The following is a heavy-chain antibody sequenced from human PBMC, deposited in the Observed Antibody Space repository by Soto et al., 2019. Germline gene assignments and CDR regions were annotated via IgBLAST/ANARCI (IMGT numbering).Heavy chain of an antibody. J-gene: IGHJ6*02. CDR2: INAGNGNT. V-gene: IGHV1-3*01. CDR3: ARDSILTGYYGMDV. CDR1: GYTFTSYA. Sequence: ASVKVSCKASGYTFTSYAMHWVRQAPGQRLEWMGWINAGNGNTKYSQKFQGRVTITRDTSASTAYMELSSLRPEDTAVYYCARDSILTGYYGMDVWGQGTTVTVS. D-gene: IGHD3-9*01.